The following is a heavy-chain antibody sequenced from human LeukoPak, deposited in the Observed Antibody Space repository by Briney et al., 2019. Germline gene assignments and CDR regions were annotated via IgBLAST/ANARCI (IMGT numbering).Heavy chain of an antibody. CDR2: IYYSGST. V-gene: IGHV4-61*05. J-gene: IGHJ4*02. Sequence: SETLSLTCTVSGGSISSSSYYWGWIRQPPGKGLEWIGYIYYSGSTNYNPSLKSRVTISVDTSKNQFSLKLSSVTAADTAVYYCARAVTLNPGFDYWGQGTLVTVSS. D-gene: IGHD4-11*01. CDR1: GGSISSSSYY. CDR3: ARAVTLNPGFDY.